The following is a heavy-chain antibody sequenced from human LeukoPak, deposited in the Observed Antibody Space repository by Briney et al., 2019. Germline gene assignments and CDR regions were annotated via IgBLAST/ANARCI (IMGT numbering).Heavy chain of an antibody. D-gene: IGHD1-7*01. J-gene: IGHJ4*02. Sequence: SGGSLRLSCAASGFTFSSYNMKWVRQAPGKGLEWVSSISTSSSYIYYADSVKGRFTISRDNAKNSLNLQMNSLRVEDTAVYYCARDRDWNSGSDYWGQGTLVTVSS. V-gene: IGHV3-21*01. CDR1: GFTFSSYN. CDR2: ISTSSSYI. CDR3: ARDRDWNSGSDY.